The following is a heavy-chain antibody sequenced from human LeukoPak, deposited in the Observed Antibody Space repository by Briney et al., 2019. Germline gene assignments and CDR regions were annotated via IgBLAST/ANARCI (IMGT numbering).Heavy chain of an antibody. CDR1: GGTISSYY. J-gene: IGHJ6*02. D-gene: IGHD3-3*01. CDR3: ARAIPTYDFWSGYYTGPDYYGMDV. Sequence: SETLSLTCTVSGGTISSYYWSWIRQPPGKGLEWIGDIYYSGSTNYNPSLKSRVTILVDTSKNQFSLKLSSVTAADTAVYYCARAIPTYDFWSGYYTGPDYYGMDVWGQGTTVTVSS. V-gene: IGHV4-59*01. CDR2: IYYSGST.